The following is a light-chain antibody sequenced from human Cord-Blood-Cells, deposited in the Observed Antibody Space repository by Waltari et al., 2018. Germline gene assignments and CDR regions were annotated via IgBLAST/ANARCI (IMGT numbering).Light chain of an antibody. V-gene: IGKV4-1*01. J-gene: IGKJ4*01. Sequence: DIVMTQSPDSLAVSLDERATTNCKSSQSVLYSSNNKNYLAWYQQKPGQPPKLLIYWASTRESGVPDRFSGSGSGTDFTLTISSLQAEDVAVYYCQQYYSTPLTFGGGTKVEIK. CDR1: QSVLYSSNNKNY. CDR3: QQYYSTPLT. CDR2: WAS.